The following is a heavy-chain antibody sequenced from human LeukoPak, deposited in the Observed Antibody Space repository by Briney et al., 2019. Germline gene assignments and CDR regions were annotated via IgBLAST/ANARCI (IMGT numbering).Heavy chain of an antibody. V-gene: IGHV3-48*01. J-gene: IGHJ4*02. CDR3: AKDPTHYRVWDDYDSTVLSY. CDR2: ISSSSSTI. Sequence: PGGSLRLSCAASGFTFSSYSMNWVRQAPGKGLEWVSHISSSSSTIYYADSVKGRFTISRDNSKNTLYLQMNSLRAADTAVYYCAKDPTHYRVWDDYDSTVLSYWGQGTLVTVSS. D-gene: IGHD3-22*01. CDR1: GFTFSSYS.